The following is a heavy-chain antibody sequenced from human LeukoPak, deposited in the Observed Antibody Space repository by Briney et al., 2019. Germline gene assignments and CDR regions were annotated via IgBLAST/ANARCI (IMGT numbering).Heavy chain of an antibody. Sequence: SETLSLTCTVSGGSISSYYWSWIRQPPGKGLEWIGYIYYSGSTNYNPSLKSRVTISVDTSKNQFSLKLSSVTAADTAVYDCARDGTDSNHNYYYYYMDVWGKGTTVTVSS. D-gene: IGHD4-11*01. V-gene: IGHV4-59*01. CDR3: ARDGTDSNHNYYYYYMDV. CDR1: GGSISSYY. J-gene: IGHJ6*03. CDR2: IYYSGST.